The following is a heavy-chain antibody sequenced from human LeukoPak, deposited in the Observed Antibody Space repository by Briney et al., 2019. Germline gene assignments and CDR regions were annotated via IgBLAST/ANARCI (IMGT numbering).Heavy chain of an antibody. Sequence: SETLSLTCTVSGYSISSGYYWGWIRQPPGKGLEWIGYIYYSGSTNYNPSLKSRVTISVDTSKNQFSLKLSSVTAADTAVYYCAGSGYSYGPPGFDYWGQGTLVTVSS. J-gene: IGHJ4*02. D-gene: IGHD5-18*01. CDR3: AGSGYSYGPPGFDY. V-gene: IGHV4-61*01. CDR2: IYYSGST. CDR1: GYSISSGYY.